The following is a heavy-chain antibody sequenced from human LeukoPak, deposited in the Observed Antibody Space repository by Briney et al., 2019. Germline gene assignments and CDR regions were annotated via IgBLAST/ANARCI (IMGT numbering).Heavy chain of an antibody. CDR2: ISGSGGST. Sequence: PGGSLRLSCAASGFTFSSYWMSWVRQAPGKGLEWVSAISGSGGSTYYADSVKGRFTISRDNSKNTVDLQMNSLRVEDTALYHCAKESNALDYWGPGTLVTVSS. CDR3: AKESNALDY. V-gene: IGHV3-23*01. J-gene: IGHJ4*02. CDR1: GFTFSSYW. D-gene: IGHD1-1*01.